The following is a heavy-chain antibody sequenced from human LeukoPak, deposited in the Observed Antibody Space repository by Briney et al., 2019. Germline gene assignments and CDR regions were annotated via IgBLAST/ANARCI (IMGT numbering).Heavy chain of an antibody. J-gene: IGHJ4*02. Sequence: GGSLRLSCATSGFIFSDYRMHWVRQAPGKGLMWVSRIYNDGSITTYADSVKGRFTISRDNVKNTLYLQMNSLGAEDTAVYYCAKSIATREDYWGQGTLVTVSS. CDR1: GFIFSDYR. CDR3: AKSIATREDY. D-gene: IGHD6-6*01. V-gene: IGHV3-74*03. CDR2: IYNDGSIT.